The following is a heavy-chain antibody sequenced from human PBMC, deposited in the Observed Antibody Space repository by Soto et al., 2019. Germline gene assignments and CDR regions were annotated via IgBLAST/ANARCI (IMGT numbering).Heavy chain of an antibody. CDR3: ARHGFYGDYASNYFDP. D-gene: IGHD4-17*01. V-gene: IGHV5-51*01. CDR1: GYNFATYW. J-gene: IGHJ5*02. CDR2: IYPGNSDA. Sequence: GESLKISCQASGYNFATYWIAWVRQMPGKGLEYMGIIYPGNSDARYSPSFQGQVTFSADKSISTAYLHWSSLKASDTAMYYCARHGFYGDYASNYFDPWGQGTLVTVSS.